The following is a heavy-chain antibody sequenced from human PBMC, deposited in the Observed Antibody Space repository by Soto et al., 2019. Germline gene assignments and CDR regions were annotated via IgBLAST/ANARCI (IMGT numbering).Heavy chain of an antibody. Sequence: EVQLLESGGGLVQPGGSLRLSCAASGFTFSSYAMSWVRQAPGKELEWVSAISGSGGSTYYADSVKGRFTISRDNSKNTLYLQMNSLRAEDTAVYYCAKDRESLEWLSDYVSMHPVDYWGQGTLVTVSS. CDR1: GFTFSSYA. CDR3: AKDRESLEWLSDYVSMHPVDY. D-gene: IGHD3-3*01. J-gene: IGHJ4*02. V-gene: IGHV3-23*01. CDR2: ISGSGGST.